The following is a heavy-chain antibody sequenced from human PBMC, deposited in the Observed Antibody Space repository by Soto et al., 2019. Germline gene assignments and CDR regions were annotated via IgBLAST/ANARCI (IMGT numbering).Heavy chain of an antibody. CDR1: GSTFSSYA. Sequence: GGSLILSCAAFGSTFSSYAMSWVRQAPGKGLEWVSASSGSGGSTYYADSVKGRFTISRDNSKNTLYLQMNSLRAADTAVYYCSKDRGWELPFDYWGQGTLVTVPS. J-gene: IGHJ4*02. D-gene: IGHD2-15*01. CDR2: SSGSGGST. V-gene: IGHV3-23*01. CDR3: SKDRGWELPFDY.